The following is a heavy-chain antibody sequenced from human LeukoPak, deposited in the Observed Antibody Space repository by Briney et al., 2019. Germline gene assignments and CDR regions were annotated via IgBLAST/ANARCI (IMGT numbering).Heavy chain of an antibody. V-gene: IGHV3-21*01. Sequence: PGGSLRLSCAASGFTFSSYTMNWVRQAPGKGLEWVSSISSSSTYINYADSVKGRFTISRDNAKNSLYLQMNSLRADDTAVYYCARGKPSYYYDSSAYFYNGAFDIWGQGTMVTVSS. CDR3: ARGKPSYYYDSSAYFYNGAFDI. CDR2: ISSSSTYI. CDR1: GFTFSSYT. J-gene: IGHJ3*02. D-gene: IGHD3-22*01.